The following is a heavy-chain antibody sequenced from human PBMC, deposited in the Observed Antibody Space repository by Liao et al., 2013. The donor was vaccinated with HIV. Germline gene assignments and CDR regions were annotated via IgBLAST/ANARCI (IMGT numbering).Heavy chain of an antibody. D-gene: IGHD7-27*01. CDR3: AREASGAVDY. J-gene: IGHJ4*02. Sequence: QVHLQESGPGLVKPSETLSLTCTVSGGSINSYYWSWLRQSAGKGLEWIGRIHPTGNTNYNPSLKSRVTISVDSSTNRFSLLLTSVTAADTAVYYCAREASGAVDYWGQGTLVTVSS. CDR2: IHPTGNT. V-gene: IGHV4-4*07. CDR1: GGSINSYY.